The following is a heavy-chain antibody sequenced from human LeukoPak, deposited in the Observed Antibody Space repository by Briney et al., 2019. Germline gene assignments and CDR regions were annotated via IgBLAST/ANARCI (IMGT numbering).Heavy chain of an antibody. V-gene: IGHV1-69*13. CDR3: ARDTGPYSGSYYEDFDY. J-gene: IGHJ4*02. CDR1: GGTFSSYA. Sequence: SVKVSCKASGGTFSSYAISWVRQAPGQGLEWMGGVIPIFGTANYTQKFQGRVTITADESTSTAYMELSSLRSEDTAVYYCARDTGPYSGSYYEDFDYWGQGTLVTVSS. CDR2: VIPIFGTA. D-gene: IGHD1-26*01.